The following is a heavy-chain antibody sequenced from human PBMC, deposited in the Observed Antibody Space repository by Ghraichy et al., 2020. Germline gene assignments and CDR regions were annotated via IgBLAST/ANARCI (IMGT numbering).Heavy chain of an antibody. CDR2: IYYSGST. Sequence: SETLSLTCTVSGGSISSYYWSWIRQPPGKGLEWIGYIYYSGSTNYNPSLKSRVTISVDTSKNQFSLKLSSVTAADTAVYYCARGSSAIAARPVYYYGMDVWGQGTTVTVSS. V-gene: IGHV4-59*01. D-gene: IGHD6-13*01. CDR3: ARGSSAIAARPVYYYGMDV. J-gene: IGHJ6*02. CDR1: GGSISSYY.